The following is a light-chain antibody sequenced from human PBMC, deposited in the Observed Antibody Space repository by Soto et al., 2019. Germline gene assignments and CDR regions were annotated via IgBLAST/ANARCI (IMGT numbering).Light chain of an antibody. V-gene: IGKV1D-16*01. J-gene: IGKJ4*01. CDR2: GAS. Sequence: DVQMTQSPSSLSASVGDRVTITCRASQDINSYLAWYQQKPGNAPKSLIYGASSLQTGVPSRFRGSESGTDFNLPLSNLQPEDSATYYCQQYNISPLTFGGGTKVEIK. CDR1: QDINSY. CDR3: QQYNISPLT.